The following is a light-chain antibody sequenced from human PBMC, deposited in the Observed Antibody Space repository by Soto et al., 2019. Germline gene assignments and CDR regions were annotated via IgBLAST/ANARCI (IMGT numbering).Light chain of an antibody. Sequence: EIVLTQSPATLSLSPGESATLSCRASQSVSNFLAWYQQKPGQAPRLLIYDASNRATGIPGRFSGSGSGTDFTLTISSLEPEDFAVYFCQERSNWPQRTFGGGTKVDIK. CDR2: DAS. J-gene: IGKJ4*01. CDR3: QERSNWPQRT. CDR1: QSVSNF. V-gene: IGKV3-11*01.